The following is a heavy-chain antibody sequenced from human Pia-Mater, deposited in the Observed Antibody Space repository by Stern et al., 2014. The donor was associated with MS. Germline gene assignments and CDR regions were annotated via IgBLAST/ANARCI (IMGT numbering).Heavy chain of an antibody. V-gene: IGHV4-39*02. D-gene: IGHD4-11*01. CDR2: VYYRGIT. J-gene: IGHJ2*01. CDR1: GGSITNRDY. CDR3: ARGVTAVTNYVPNWCFDL. Sequence: VQLVESGPGLVKPSETLSLTCTVSGGSITNRDYWGWIRQSPGKGLEWIGSVYYRGITYYRPSLKSRATISIDTSRNQFFLNLNSVTATDTAVYFCARGVTAVTNYVPNWCFDLWGRGTLVTVSS.